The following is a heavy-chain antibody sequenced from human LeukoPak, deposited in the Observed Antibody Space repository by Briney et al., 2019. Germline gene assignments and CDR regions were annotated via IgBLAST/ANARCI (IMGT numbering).Heavy chain of an antibody. Sequence: SVKVSCKASGGTFSSYAIGWVRQAPGQGLEWMGGIIPIFGTANYAQKFQGRVTTTADESTSTAYMELSSLRSEDTAVYYCARGSALLALSFDYWGQGTLVTVSS. CDR2: IIPIFGTA. V-gene: IGHV1-69*01. CDR1: GGTFSSYA. D-gene: IGHD2-21*02. CDR3: ARGSALLALSFDY. J-gene: IGHJ4*02.